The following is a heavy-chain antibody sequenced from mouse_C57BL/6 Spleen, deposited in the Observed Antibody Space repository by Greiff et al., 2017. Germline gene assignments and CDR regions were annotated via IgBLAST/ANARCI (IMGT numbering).Heavy chain of an antibody. V-gene: IGHV1-55*01. D-gene: IGHD1-1*01. CDR3: ARRGYSGGSSWYFDV. Sequence: QVQLQQPGAELVKPGASVKMSCKASGYTFTSYWITWVKQRPGQGLEWIGDIYPGSGSTNYNEKFKSKATLTVDTSSSTAYMQLSSLTSEDSAVYYCARRGYSGGSSWYFDVWGTGTTVTVSS. CDR2: IYPGSGST. J-gene: IGHJ1*03. CDR1: GYTFTSYW.